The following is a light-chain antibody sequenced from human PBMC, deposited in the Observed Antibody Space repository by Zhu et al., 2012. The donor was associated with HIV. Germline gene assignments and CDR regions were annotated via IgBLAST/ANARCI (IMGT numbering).Light chain of an antibody. CDR2: GES. V-gene: IGKV3-20*01. Sequence: EIVLTQSPGTLSLSPGERATLSCRASQSVSRSYLAWYQQKPGQAPRLLIYGESSRASGIPDRFSGSGSGTDFTLTISRLEPEDFAVYYCQQYNNSFTFGPGTKVDI. CDR1: QSVSRSY. CDR3: QQYNNSFT. J-gene: IGKJ3*01.